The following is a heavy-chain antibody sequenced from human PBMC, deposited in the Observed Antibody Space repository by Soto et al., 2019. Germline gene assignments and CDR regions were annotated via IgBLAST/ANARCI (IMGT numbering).Heavy chain of an antibody. CDR3: ANGIVVVPAAMHYYGMDV. J-gene: IGHJ6*02. CDR2: ISYDGSNK. Sequence: XGSLRLSCAACGFTFSSYALHWVRQAPGNGLEWVAVISYDGSNKYYADSVKGRFTISRDNSKNTLYLQMNSLRAEDTAVYYCANGIVVVPAAMHYYGMDVWGQGTTVTVSS. V-gene: IGHV3-30-3*01. CDR1: GFTFSSYA. D-gene: IGHD2-2*01.